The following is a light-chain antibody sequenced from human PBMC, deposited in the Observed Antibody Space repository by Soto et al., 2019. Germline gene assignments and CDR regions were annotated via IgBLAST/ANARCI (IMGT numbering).Light chain of an antibody. CDR2: AAS. J-gene: IGKJ4*01. V-gene: IGKV1-27*01. CDR3: QKYASVPA. CDR1: QGISHY. Sequence: DIQMTQSPSSLSASVGDRVTITCRASQGISHYLAWYQQIPGKVAKLLISAASTLQSGVPARFSGSGSGTDLTRTIGALEPEDVATGCCQKYASVPAFGGGTKVEIK.